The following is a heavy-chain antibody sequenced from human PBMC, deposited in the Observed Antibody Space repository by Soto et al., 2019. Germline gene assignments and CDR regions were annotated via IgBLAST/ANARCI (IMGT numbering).Heavy chain of an antibody. CDR2: IYYSGST. J-gene: IGHJ4*02. V-gene: IGHV4-39*01. CDR3: ARVRGDIVVVPAAIDY. CDR1: GGSISSSSYY. D-gene: IGHD2-2*01. Sequence: QLQLQESGPGLVKPSETLSLTCTVSGGSISSSSYYWGWIRQPPGKGLEWIGSIYYSGSTYYNPSLKSRVTISVDTSKNQFSLKLSSVTAADTAVYYCARVRGDIVVVPAAIDYWGQGTLVTVSS.